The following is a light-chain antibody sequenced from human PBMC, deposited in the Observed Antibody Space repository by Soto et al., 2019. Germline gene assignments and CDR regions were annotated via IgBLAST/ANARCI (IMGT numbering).Light chain of an antibody. Sequence: DIQMTQSPSTLSASVGDRVTITCRASQSISSWLAWYQQKPGKAPKLLIYDASSLKSGVPSGFSGSGSGTEFTLTINSLQPDDFATYYCQQYDSYQYTFGQGTKLEIK. CDR1: QSISSW. CDR2: DAS. V-gene: IGKV1-5*01. CDR3: QQYDSYQYT. J-gene: IGKJ2*01.